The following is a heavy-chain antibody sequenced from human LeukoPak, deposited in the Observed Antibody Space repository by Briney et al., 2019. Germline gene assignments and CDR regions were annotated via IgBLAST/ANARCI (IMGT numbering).Heavy chain of an antibody. CDR3: ATLLGPLDV. CDR2: IYPGDSDT. J-gene: IGHJ6*04. V-gene: IGHV5-51*01. CDR1: GYNFTNYW. D-gene: IGHD1-26*01. Sequence: GESLKISCEASGYNFTNYWIGWVRQMPGKGLEWMGIIYPGDSDTRYSPSFQGHVTISADKSINTAYLQWSSLKASDTAMYYCATLLGPLDVWGEGTTVTVSS.